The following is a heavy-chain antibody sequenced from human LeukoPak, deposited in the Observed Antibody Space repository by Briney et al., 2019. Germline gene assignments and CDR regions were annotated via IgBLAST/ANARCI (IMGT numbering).Heavy chain of an antibody. D-gene: IGHD3-22*01. Sequence: GASVKVSCKASGGTFSSYAISWVRQAPGQGLEWMGGIIPIFGTANYAQKFQGRVTITADESTSTAYMELSSLRSEDTAVYYCARGQEGSGYYLSAFDIWGQGTMVTVSS. CDR3: ARGQEGSGYYLSAFDI. V-gene: IGHV1-69*13. CDR1: GGTFSSYA. J-gene: IGHJ3*02. CDR2: IIPIFGTA.